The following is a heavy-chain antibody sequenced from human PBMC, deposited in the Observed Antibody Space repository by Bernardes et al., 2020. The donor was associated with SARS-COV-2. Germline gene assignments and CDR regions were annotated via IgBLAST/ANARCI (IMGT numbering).Heavy chain of an antibody. Sequence: SETLSLTCAVSGDSISSSYYWGCIRQPPGRRQEWTGSSYHSGNTYYNPSLKRRVNISVDSPKNQFSLKLTSVTAADTAVYYCARELSQMVSAFVIWGQGTMVTVSS. V-gene: IGHV4-38-2*02. D-gene: IGHD2-8*01. CDR3: ARELSQMVSAFVI. CDR2: SYHSGNT. J-gene: IGHJ3*02. CDR1: GDSISSSYY.